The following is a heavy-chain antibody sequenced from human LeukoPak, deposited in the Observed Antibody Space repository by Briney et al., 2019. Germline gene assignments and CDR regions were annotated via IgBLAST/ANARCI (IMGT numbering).Heavy chain of an antibody. CDR1: GYTFTSYG. CDR2: ISAYNGNT. J-gene: IGHJ6*03. CDR3: ATQGYCSSTSCYYYYMDV. V-gene: IGHV1-18*01. Sequence: AASVKVSCKASGYTFTSYGISWVRQSPGQGLEWMGWISAYNGNTNYAQKLQGRVTMTTDTSTSTAYMEVRSLRSEETAVYYCATQGYCSSTSCYYYYMDVWGKGTTVTVSS. D-gene: IGHD2-2*01.